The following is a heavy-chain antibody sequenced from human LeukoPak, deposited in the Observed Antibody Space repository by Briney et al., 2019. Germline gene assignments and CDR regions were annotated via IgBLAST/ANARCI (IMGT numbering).Heavy chain of an antibody. V-gene: IGHV3-21*01. J-gene: IGHJ6*02. CDR2: ISSSSSYI. D-gene: IGHD3-9*01. CDR3: ARDLTVDFDWLSGFYYYYGMDV. CDR1: GFTFSSYS. Sequence: GGSLRLSCAASGFTFSSYSMNWVRQAPGKGLEWVSSISSSSSYIYYADSVKGRFTISRDNAKNSLYLQMNSLRAEDTAVYYCARDLTVDFDWLSGFYYYYGMDVWGQGTTVTVSS.